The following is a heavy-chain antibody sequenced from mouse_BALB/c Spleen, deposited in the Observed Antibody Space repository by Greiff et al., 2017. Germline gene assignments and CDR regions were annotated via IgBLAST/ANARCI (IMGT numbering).Heavy chain of an antibody. CDR3: ANLYRDDEGYFDV. V-gene: IGHV5-6*01. D-gene: IGHD2-14*01. CDR2: ISSGGSYT. Sequence: EVQVVESGGDLVKPGGSLKLSCAASGFTFSSYGMSWVRQTPDKRLEWVATISSGGSYTYYPDSVKGRFTISRDNAKNTLYLQMSSLKSEDTAMYYCANLYRDDEGYFDVWGAGTTVTVSS. CDR1: GFTFSSYG. J-gene: IGHJ1*01.